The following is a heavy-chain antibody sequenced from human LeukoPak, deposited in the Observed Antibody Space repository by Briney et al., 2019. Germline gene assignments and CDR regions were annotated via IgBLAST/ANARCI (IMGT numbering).Heavy chain of an antibody. CDR2: ISSSSRVI. CDR1: AFTFSSYS. D-gene: IGHD1-7*01. J-gene: IGHJ3*02. V-gene: IGHV3-21*01. Sequence: PGGSLRLSCAASAFTFSSYSMNWVRQAPGKGLEWVSSISSSSRVIFSADSVKGRFTISRDNAKNSLYLQMDSLRAEDTAVYYCARGGTGATRDDTFDIWGQGAMVTVSS. CDR3: ARGGTGATRDDTFDI.